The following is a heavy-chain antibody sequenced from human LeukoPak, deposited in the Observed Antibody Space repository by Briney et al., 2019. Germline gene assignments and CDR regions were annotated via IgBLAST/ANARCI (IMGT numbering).Heavy chain of an antibody. J-gene: IGHJ4*02. V-gene: IGHV3-53*01. D-gene: IGHD6-19*01. CDR1: GFTFSNYA. CDR2: IYSGGST. Sequence: GGSLRLSCAASGFTFSNYAMSWVRQAPGKGLEWVSVIYSGGSTYYADSVKGRFTISRDNSKNTLYLQMNSLRAEDTAVYYCARGLTKVDYWGQGTLVTVSS. CDR3: ARGLTKVDY.